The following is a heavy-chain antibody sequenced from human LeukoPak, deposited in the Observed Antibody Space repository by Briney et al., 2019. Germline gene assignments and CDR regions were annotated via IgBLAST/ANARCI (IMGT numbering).Heavy chain of an antibody. D-gene: IGHD4-17*01. Sequence: GGSLRLSCAMSGFTFSNYAMSWVRQAPGKGLEWVSTIGGSGVSTYYADSVKGRFTISRDNSKNTLYLQMNNLRAEDTAVYHCAKFGYGDYPYQGFDIWGQGARVTVSS. V-gene: IGHV3-23*01. CDR2: IGGSGVST. CDR1: GFTFSNYA. J-gene: IGHJ3*02. CDR3: AKFGYGDYPYQGFDI.